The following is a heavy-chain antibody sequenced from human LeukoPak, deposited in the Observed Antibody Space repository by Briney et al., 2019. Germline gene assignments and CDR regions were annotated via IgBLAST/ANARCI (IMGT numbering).Heavy chain of an antibody. CDR3: ARDPAKGTAMVDDAFGI. Sequence: ASVKVSCKASGYTFTSYYMHWVRQAPGQGLEWMGIINPSGGSTSYAQKFQGRVTMTRDTSTSTVYMELSSLRSEDTAVYYCARDPAKGTAMVDDAFGIWGQGTMVTVSS. CDR2: INPSGGST. V-gene: IGHV1-46*01. CDR1: GYTFTSYY. D-gene: IGHD5-18*01. J-gene: IGHJ3*02.